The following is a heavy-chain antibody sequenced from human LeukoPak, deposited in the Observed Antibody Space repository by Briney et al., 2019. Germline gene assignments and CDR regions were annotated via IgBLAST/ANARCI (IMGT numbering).Heavy chain of an antibody. Sequence: PGGSLRLSCAASGFTFNSYSMNWVRQAPGKGLEWLSYISNSGTTVFYADSVKGRFTVSRDNAKRSLYLQTESLRDDDTAVYHCALGTINKDYYFGMDVWGQGTTVTVSS. CDR3: ALGTINKDYYFGMDV. D-gene: IGHD2-8*01. CDR1: GFTFNSYS. J-gene: IGHJ6*02. CDR2: ISNSGTTV. V-gene: IGHV3-48*02.